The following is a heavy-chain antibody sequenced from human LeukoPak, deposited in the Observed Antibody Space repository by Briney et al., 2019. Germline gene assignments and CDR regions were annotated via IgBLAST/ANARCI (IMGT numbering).Heavy chain of an antibody. CDR3: SLYCSSTSCSDY. CDR1: GFTFSSYE. D-gene: IGHD2-2*01. V-gene: IGHV3-48*03. Sequence: GGSRRLSCAASGFTFSSYEMNWVRPAPGRGLEWVSYISSSGSTIYYADSVKGRLTISRDNAKNSLYLQMNSLRAEDTAVYYCSLYCSSTSCSDYWGQGTLVTVSS. J-gene: IGHJ4*02. CDR2: ISSSGSTI.